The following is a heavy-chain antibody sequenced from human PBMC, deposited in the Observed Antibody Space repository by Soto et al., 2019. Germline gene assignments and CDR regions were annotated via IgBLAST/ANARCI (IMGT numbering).Heavy chain of an antibody. V-gene: IGHV3-30*18. CDR3: AKDLYQWGYYYGMDV. CDR1: GFTFSSYG. D-gene: IGHD2-2*01. CDR2: ISYDGSNK. J-gene: IGHJ6*02. Sequence: GGSLRLSCAASGFTFSSYGMHWVRQAPGKGLEWVAVISYDGSNKYYADSVKGRFTISRDNSKNTLYLQMNSLRAEDTAVYYCAKDLYQWGYYYGMDVWGQGTTVTVSS.